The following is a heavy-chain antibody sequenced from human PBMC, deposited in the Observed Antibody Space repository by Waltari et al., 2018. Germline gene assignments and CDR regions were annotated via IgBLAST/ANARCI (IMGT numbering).Heavy chain of an antibody. CDR2: RNPNSGGT. V-gene: IGHV1-2*02. CDR1: GYTFTGYY. J-gene: IGHJ3*02. CDR3: ARDLTGFGELFQGAFDI. D-gene: IGHD3-10*01. Sequence: QVQLVQSGAEVKKPGASVKVSCKASGYTFTGYYMHWVRQAPGQGLEWMGWRNPNSGGTNYAQKFQGRVTMTRDTSISTAYMELSRLRSDDTAVYYCARDLTGFGELFQGAFDIWGQGTMVTVSS.